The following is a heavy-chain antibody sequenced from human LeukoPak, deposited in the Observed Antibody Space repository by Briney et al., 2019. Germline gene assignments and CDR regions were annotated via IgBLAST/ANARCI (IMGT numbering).Heavy chain of an antibody. D-gene: IGHD3-10*01. CDR2: IYSGGST. Sequence: GSLRLSCAASGFTFSSYWMHWVRQAPGKGLEWDAVIYSGGSTYYPGCVKGRFTISRDNSKNTLYLQMNSLRAEDTAVYYCARDFGRYYGSGSYFRYFDYWGQGTLVTVSS. V-gene: IGHV3-53*01. CDR1: GFTFSSYW. J-gene: IGHJ4*02. CDR3: ARDFGRYYGSGSYFRYFDY.